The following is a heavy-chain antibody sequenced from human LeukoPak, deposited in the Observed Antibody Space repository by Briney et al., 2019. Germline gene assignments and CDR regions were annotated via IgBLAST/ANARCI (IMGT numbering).Heavy chain of an antibody. J-gene: IGHJ4*02. CDR2: IYSGGST. V-gene: IGHV3-66*01. CDR3: ARDPPLSVTNGGY. Sequence: PGGSLRLSCAASGFTVSSNYMSWVRQAPGKGLEWVSVIYSGGSTYYADSVKGRFTISRDNSKNTLYLQMNSLRAEDTAVYYCARDPPLSVTNGGYWGQGTLVTVSS. CDR1: GFTVSSNY. D-gene: IGHD4-17*01.